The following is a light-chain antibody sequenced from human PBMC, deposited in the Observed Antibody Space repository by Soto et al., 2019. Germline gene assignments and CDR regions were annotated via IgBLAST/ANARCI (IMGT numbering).Light chain of an antibody. CDR3: QQSYTTPLP. J-gene: IGKJ4*01. CDR2: AAS. V-gene: IGKV1-39*01. CDR1: QSISTY. Sequence: DIQMTQSPYSLSASVGDTVTITCRASQSISTYLNWYQQKPGKAPEVLIYAASSLQSGVPLRFTGSGSGTDFTLTIISLQPEDFATYYCQQSYTTPLPFGGGTKVEIK.